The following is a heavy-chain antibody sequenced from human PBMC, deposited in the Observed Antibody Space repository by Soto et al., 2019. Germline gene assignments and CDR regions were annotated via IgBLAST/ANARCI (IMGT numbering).Heavy chain of an antibody. D-gene: IGHD3-10*01. Sequence: GGSLRLSCAASGFTFSSYWMHWVRQVPGKGLVWVSRINTDGSSTTYADSVKGQFTISRDNAKNTLYLQMNSLRAEDTAVYYCVKAAARGDYWGQGTLVTVSS. CDR2: INTDGSST. J-gene: IGHJ4*02. CDR3: VKAAARGDY. CDR1: GFTFSSYW. V-gene: IGHV3-74*03.